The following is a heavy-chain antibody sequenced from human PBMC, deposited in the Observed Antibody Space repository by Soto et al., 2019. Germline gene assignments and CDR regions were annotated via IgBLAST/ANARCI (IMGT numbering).Heavy chain of an antibody. Sequence: PSETLSLTCAVSGYSISSGYYWGWIRQPPGKGLEWIGSIYHSGSTYYNPSPKSRVTISVDTSKNQFSLKLSSVTAADTAVYYCARDLRHGMDVWGQGTTVTVSS. CDR2: IYHSGST. CDR3: ARDLRHGMDV. J-gene: IGHJ6*02. V-gene: IGHV4-38-2*02. CDR1: GYSISSGYY.